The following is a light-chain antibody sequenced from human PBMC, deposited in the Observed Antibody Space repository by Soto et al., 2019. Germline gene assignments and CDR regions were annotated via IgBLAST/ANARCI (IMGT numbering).Light chain of an antibody. Sequence: QSVLTQPPSVSGAPGQRVTISCTGSSSNIGAGYDVHWYQQRPGTAPKLLIFGNINRPSGVPDRFSGSKSGTSASLAITGLQAEDGGDYYCQAYEKTLSASYVFGTGTKLTVL. V-gene: IGLV1-40*01. CDR3: QAYEKTLSASYV. J-gene: IGLJ1*01. CDR1: SSNIGAGYD. CDR2: GNI.